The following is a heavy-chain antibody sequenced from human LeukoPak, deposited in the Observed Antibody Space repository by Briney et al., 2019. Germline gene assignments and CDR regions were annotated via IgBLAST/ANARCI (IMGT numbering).Heavy chain of an antibody. V-gene: IGHV4-59*10. CDR3: ASSIGV. CDR2: IYTSGST. Sequence: SETLSLTCAVYGGSFSGYYCSWIRQPAGKGLEWIGRIYTSGSTNYSPSLKSRATISVDTSKNQFSLKLSSVTAADTAVYYCASSIGVWGQGTLVTVSS. CDR1: GGSFSGYY. J-gene: IGHJ4*02. D-gene: IGHD2-8*01.